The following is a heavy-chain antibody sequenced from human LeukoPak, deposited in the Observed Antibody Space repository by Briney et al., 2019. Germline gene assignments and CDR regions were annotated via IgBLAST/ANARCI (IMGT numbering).Heavy chain of an antibody. CDR3: SRENGAFSPFGY. J-gene: IGHJ4*02. CDR2: FSLSGLT. Sequence: SGTLSLTCGVSGGSITSTKWWSWARQPPGEGVEGIGEFSLSGLTNYNPSLSRRVIMSMETAKKKLSMHMTSVTAADTAVYYCSRENGAFSPFGYWGQGYLVTVLS. D-gene: IGHD2-8*01. V-gene: IGHV4-4*02. CDR1: GGSITSTKW.